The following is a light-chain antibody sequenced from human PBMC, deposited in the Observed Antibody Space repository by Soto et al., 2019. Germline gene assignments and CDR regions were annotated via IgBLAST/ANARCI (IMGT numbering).Light chain of an antibody. CDR1: QNISRS. J-gene: IGKJ1*01. V-gene: IGKV3-15*01. CDR2: GTS. CDR3: HQYDNWWT. Sequence: EIVMTQSPVTLSVSPGERATLSCRASQNISRSLAWYQQKPGQGPSLLIYGTSTRAGGVPARFSGSGSGTDFTLTISSLQPEDFAVYYCHQYDNWWTFGQGTKVDIK.